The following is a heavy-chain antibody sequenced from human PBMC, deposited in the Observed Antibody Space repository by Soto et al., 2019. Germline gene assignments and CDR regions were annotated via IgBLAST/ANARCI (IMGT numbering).Heavy chain of an antibody. CDR3: ARVKAAREKYYYYGMDV. Sequence: SETLSLTCTVSGGSISSYYWSWIRQPPGKGLEWIGYIYYSGSTNYNPSLKSRVTISVDTSKNQFSLKLSSVTAADTAVYYCARVKAAREKYYYYGMDVWGQGTTVTVSS. J-gene: IGHJ6*02. D-gene: IGHD6-6*01. CDR2: IYYSGST. CDR1: GGSISSYY. V-gene: IGHV4-59*01.